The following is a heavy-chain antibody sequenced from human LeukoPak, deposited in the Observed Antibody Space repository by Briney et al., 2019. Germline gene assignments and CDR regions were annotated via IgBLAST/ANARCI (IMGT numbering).Heavy chain of an antibody. CDR1: GFTFSSYG. CDR2: IRYDGSNK. Sequence: GGSLRLSCTACGFTFSSYGMHWVRQAPCKGLEWVAFIRYDGSNKYYADSVKGRFTISRDNSKNTLYLQMNSLRAEDTAVYYCAKDLTGYGGNSSDYWGQGTLVTVSS. V-gene: IGHV3-30*02. CDR3: AKDLTGYGGNSSDY. J-gene: IGHJ4*02. D-gene: IGHD4-23*01.